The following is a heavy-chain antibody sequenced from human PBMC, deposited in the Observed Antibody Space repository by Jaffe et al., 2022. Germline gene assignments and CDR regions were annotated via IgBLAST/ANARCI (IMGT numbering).Heavy chain of an antibody. CDR1: GGTFSSYA. Sequence: QVQLVQSGAEVKKPGSSVKVSCKASGGTFSSYAISWVRQAPGQGLEWMGGIIPIFGTANYAQKFQGRVTITTDESTSTAYMELSSLRSEDTAVYYCARAEILWFGEPRRRADYYYYYMDVWGKGTTVTVSS. CDR3: ARAEILWFGEPRRRADYYYYYMDV. CDR2: IIPIFGTA. J-gene: IGHJ6*03. D-gene: IGHD3-10*01. V-gene: IGHV1-69*05.